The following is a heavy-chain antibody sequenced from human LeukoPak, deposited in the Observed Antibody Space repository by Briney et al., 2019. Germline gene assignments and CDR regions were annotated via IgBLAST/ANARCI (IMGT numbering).Heavy chain of an antibody. V-gene: IGHV3-21*01. CDR2: ISSSSSYI. J-gene: IGHJ4*02. CDR1: GLIFSKYW. Sequence: GGSLRLSCAASGLIFSKYWMTWVRQAPGKGLEWVSCISSSSSYIYYADSVKGRFTISRDNAKNSLYLQMNSLRAEDTAVYYCATSPVYSYGHPYYFDYWGQGTLVTVSS. CDR3: ATSPVYSYGHPYYFDY. D-gene: IGHD5-18*01.